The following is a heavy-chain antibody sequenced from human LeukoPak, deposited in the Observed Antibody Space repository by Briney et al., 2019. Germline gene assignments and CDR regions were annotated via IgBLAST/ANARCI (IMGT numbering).Heavy chain of an antibody. D-gene: IGHD3-22*01. Sequence: SETLSLTCTVSGGSISSGGYYWSWIRQHPGKGLEWIGYIYYSGSTYYNPSLKSRVTISVDTSKNQFSLKLGSVTAADTAVYYCAREPEYYYDSSGYKTENFDYWGQGTLVTVSS. CDR1: GGSISSGGYY. J-gene: IGHJ4*02. CDR3: AREPEYYYDSSGYKTENFDY. CDR2: IYYSGST. V-gene: IGHV4-31*03.